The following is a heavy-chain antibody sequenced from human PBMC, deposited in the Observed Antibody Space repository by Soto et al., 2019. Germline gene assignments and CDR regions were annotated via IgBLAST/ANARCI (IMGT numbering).Heavy chain of an antibody. CDR1: GFTFSSYA. J-gene: IGHJ6*02. V-gene: IGHV3-23*01. CDR3: AKSGGYDYFNYGMDV. CDR2: ISGSGGST. Sequence: XGSLRLSCAAAGFTFSSYAMSWVRQAPGKGLEWVSAISGSGGSTYYADSVKGRFTISRDNSKNTLYLQMNSLRAEDTAVYYCAKSGGYDYFNYGMDVWGQGTTVTVSS. D-gene: IGHD5-12*01.